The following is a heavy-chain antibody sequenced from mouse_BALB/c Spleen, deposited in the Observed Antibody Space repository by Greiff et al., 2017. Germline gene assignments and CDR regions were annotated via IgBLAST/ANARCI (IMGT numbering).Heavy chain of an antibody. CDR2: IYPGSGST. D-gene: IGHD2-14*01. V-gene: IGHV1-77*01. J-gene: IGHJ3*01. CDR1: GYTFTDYV. Sequence: VQLQESGPELVKPGASVKISCKASGYTFTDYVISWVKQRTGQGLEWIGEIYPGSGSTYYNEKFKGKATLTADKSSNTAYMQLSSLTSEDSAVYFCARGTYYRYDWFAYWGQGTLVTVSA. CDR3: ARGTYYRYDWFAY.